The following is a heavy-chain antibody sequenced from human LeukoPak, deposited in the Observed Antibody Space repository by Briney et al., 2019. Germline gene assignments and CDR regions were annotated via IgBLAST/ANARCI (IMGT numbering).Heavy chain of an antibody. J-gene: IGHJ3*02. CDR3: ARLANYYDSSGDGFDI. CDR2: ISSSSYI. D-gene: IGHD3-22*01. CDR1: GFTFSSYS. V-gene: IGHV3-21*01. Sequence: GGSLRLSCAASGFTFSSYSMNWVRQAPGKGLEWVSSISSSSYIYYADSVKGRFTISRDNAKNSLYLQMNSLRAEDTAVYYRARLANYYDSSGDGFDIWGQGTMVTVSS.